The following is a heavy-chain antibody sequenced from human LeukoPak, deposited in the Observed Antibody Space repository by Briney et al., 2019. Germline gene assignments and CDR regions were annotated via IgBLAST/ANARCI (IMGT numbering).Heavy chain of an antibody. V-gene: IGHV3-30-3*01. CDR1: GFTFSSYA. Sequence: PGGSLRLSCAASGFTFSSYAMHWVRQAPGKGLEWVAVISYDGSNKYHADSVKGRFTISRDNSKNTLYLQMNSLRAEDTAVYYCAKDVRNYDYWGQGTLVTVSS. J-gene: IGHJ4*02. CDR3: AKDVRNYDY. CDR2: ISYDGSNK.